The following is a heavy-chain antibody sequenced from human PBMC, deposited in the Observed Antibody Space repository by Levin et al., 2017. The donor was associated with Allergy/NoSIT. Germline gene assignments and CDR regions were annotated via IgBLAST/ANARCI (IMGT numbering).Heavy chain of an antibody. J-gene: IGHJ6*02. V-gene: IGHV3-21*01. CDR3: ARGGSGSRKYYYGMDV. CDR2: ISSSSSYI. CDR1: GFTFSSYS. D-gene: IGHD1-26*01. Sequence: GESLKISCAASGFTFSSYSMNWVRQAPGKGLEWVSSISSSSSYIYYADSVKGRFTISRDNAKNSLYLQMNSLRAEDTAVYYCARGGSGSRKYYYGMDVWGQGTTVTVSS.